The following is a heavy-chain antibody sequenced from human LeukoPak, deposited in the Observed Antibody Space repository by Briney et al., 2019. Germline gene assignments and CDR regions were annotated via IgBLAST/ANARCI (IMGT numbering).Heavy chain of an antibody. D-gene: IGHD2-2*01. V-gene: IGHV3-30*18. CDR2: ISYDGSNK. J-gene: IGHJ4*02. Sequence: PGRSLRLSCAASGFTLSSYGMHWVRQAPGKGLEWVAVISYDGSNKYYSDSVKGRFTISRDNSKNTLYLQMNSLRAEDTAVYYCAKDYRRYCSSTSCQPFDYWGQGTLVTVSS. CDR1: GFTLSSYG. CDR3: AKDYRRYCSSTSCQPFDY.